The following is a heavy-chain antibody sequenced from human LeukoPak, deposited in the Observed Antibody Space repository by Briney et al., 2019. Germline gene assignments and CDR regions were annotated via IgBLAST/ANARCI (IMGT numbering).Heavy chain of an antibody. V-gene: IGHV4-4*02. CDR1: GGSISSSSW. CDR3: ARDPGVTTDYYYYGMDV. J-gene: IGHJ6*04. CDR2: IYHSGST. Sequence: SGTLSLTCAVSGGSISSSSWWSWVRQPPGKGLEWIGEIYHSGSTNYNPSLKSRVTISVDKSKNQFSLKLSSVTAADTAVYYCARDPGVTTDYYYYGMDVWGKGTTVTVSS. D-gene: IGHD4-17*01.